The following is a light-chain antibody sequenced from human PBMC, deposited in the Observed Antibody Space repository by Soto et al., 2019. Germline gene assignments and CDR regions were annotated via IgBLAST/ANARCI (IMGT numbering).Light chain of an antibody. Sequence: QSVLTQPASVSGSPGQSITISYTGTSSDVGPYNYVSWYQQYPGKAPKLMIYEVSNRPSGVSNRFSGSKSGNTASLTISGLQAEDEFDYYYSTYISSSSPYVFGTGTK. J-gene: IGLJ1*01. CDR2: EVS. V-gene: IGLV2-14*01. CDR3: STYISSSSPYV. CDR1: SSDVGPYNY.